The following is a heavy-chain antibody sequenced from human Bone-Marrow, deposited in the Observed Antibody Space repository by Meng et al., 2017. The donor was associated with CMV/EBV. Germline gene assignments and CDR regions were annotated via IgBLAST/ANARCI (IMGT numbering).Heavy chain of an antibody. J-gene: IGHJ4*02. CDR3: ARLRIASDSYQNDY. V-gene: IGHV3-7*01. CDR2: INQDGGER. CDR1: GFIFRNYW. D-gene: IGHD2-21*01. Sequence: GESLKISCAASGFIFRNYWMTWVRQAPGKGLEWVANINQDGGERYYVDSVKGRFTISRDNAKNSLHLQMNSLTVEDTAVYYCARLRIASDSYQNDYWGQGVLVTVSS.